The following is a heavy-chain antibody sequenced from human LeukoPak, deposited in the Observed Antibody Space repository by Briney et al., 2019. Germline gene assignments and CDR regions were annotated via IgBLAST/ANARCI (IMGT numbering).Heavy chain of an antibody. CDR3: ARGWAGTTPALRY. J-gene: IGHJ4*02. Sequence: SETLSLTCAVYGGSFSGYYWSWIRQPPGKGLEWIGEINHSGSTNYNPSLKSRVTISVDTSKNQFSLKLSSVTAADTAVYYCARGWAGTTPALRYWGQGTLVTVSS. D-gene: IGHD1-7*01. V-gene: IGHV4-34*01. CDR1: GGSFSGYY. CDR2: INHSGST.